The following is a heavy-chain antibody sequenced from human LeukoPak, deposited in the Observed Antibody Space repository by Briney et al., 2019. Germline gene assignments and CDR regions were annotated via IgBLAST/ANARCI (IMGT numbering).Heavy chain of an antibody. Sequence: PSQTLSLTCTVSGGSISSGGYYWSWIRQHPGKGLEWIGYIYYSGSTYYNPSLKSRVTISVDTSKNQFSLKLSSVTAADTAVYYCARDTVTTPDAFDIWAKGQWSPSLQ. D-gene: IGHD4-17*01. CDR2: IYYSGST. J-gene: IGHJ3*02. CDR3: ARDTVTTPDAFDI. CDR1: GGSISSGGYY. V-gene: IGHV4-31*03.